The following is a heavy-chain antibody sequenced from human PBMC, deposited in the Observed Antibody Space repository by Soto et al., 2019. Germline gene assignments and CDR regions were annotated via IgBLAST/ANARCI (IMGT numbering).Heavy chain of an antibody. CDR1: GGSISSYY. Sequence: SETLSLTCTVSGGSISSYYWSWIRQPPGKGFVWIVYIFYSGGTNYNPSLKSRVTISVDTSKNQFSLKLSSVTAADTAVFYFARVGGYCSGGSCYRAFDIWGQGTMVTVSS. CDR3: ARVGGYCSGGSCYRAFDI. CDR2: IFYSGGT. J-gene: IGHJ3*02. V-gene: IGHV4-59*01. D-gene: IGHD2-15*01.